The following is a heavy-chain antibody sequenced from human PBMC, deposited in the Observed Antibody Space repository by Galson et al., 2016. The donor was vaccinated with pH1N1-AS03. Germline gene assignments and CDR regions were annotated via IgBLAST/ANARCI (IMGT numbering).Heavy chain of an antibody. D-gene: IGHD6-6*01. CDR3: ASSRIAAHTYYDHGRDV. Sequence: QSGAEVKKPGESLKISCRGSGHIFANYWIGWVRQTPGKGLEWMGLIYPGDSDTRYSPSFQGQVTISADKSLSTAYLQWSSLKASDTAMYYCASSRIAAHTYYDHGRDVGGQGTTVTVSS. CDR2: IYPGDSDT. J-gene: IGHJ6*02. CDR1: GHIFANYW. V-gene: IGHV5-51*01.